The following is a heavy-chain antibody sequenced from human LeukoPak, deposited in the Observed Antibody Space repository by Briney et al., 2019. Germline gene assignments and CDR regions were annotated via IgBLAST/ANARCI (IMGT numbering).Heavy chain of an antibody. CDR3: TRDGSYGWTDAFDI. D-gene: IGHD5-18*01. Sequence: PGRSLRLSCTASGFTFGDYAMSWVRQAPGKGLEWVGFIRSKAYGGTTEYAASVKGRFTIPRDDSKRIAYLQMNSLKTEDTAVYYCTRDGSYGWTDAFDIWGQGTMVTVSS. V-gene: IGHV3-49*04. CDR1: GFTFGDYA. CDR2: IRSKAYGGTT. J-gene: IGHJ3*02.